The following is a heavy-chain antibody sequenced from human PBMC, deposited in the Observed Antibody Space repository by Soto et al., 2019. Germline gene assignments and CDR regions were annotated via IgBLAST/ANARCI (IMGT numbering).Heavy chain of an antibody. J-gene: IGHJ5*02. D-gene: IGHD3-10*01. CDR1: GGSISSYY. CDR2: IYYSGST. Sequence: SETLSLTCTVSGGSISSYYWSWIRQPPGKGLEWIGYIYYSGSTNYNPSLKSRVTISVDTSKNQSSLKLSSVTAADTAVYYCARVHGSGSYPPVGWFDPWGQGTLVTVSS. CDR3: ARVHGSGSYPPVGWFDP. V-gene: IGHV4-59*01.